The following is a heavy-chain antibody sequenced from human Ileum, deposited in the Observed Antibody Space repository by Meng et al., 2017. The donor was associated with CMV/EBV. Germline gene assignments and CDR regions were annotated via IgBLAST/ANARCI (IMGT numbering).Heavy chain of an antibody. CDR1: GASISSSDYY. Sequence: QGQLQESGPGLGKPSQTLSLTCPVSGASISSSDYYWSWIRQPPGKGLEWIGYIHYSGSTYYNPSLKSRVTISEDTSKNQFSLKLNSVTAADTAVYYCARASYYDSSYFDNWGQGTLVTVSS. V-gene: IGHV4-30-4*08. CDR3: ARASYYDSSYFDN. D-gene: IGHD3-22*01. J-gene: IGHJ4*02. CDR2: IHYSGST.